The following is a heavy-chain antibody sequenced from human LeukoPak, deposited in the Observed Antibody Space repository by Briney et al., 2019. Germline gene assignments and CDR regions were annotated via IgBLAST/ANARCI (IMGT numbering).Heavy chain of an antibody. CDR3: ARVRYGSGSYGPPDFDY. D-gene: IGHD3-10*01. V-gene: IGHV3-7*01. CDR1: GFTFGSYW. Sequence: PGGSLRLSCAASGFTFGSYWMSWVRQAPGKGLEWVANIKQDGSEKYYVDSVKGRFTISRDNAKNSLYLQMNSLRAEDTAVYYCARVRYGSGSYGPPDFDYWGQGTLVTVSS. CDR2: IKQDGSEK. J-gene: IGHJ4*02.